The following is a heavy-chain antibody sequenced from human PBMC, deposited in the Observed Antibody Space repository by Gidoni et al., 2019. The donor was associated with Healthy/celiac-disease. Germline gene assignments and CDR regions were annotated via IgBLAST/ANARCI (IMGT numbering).Heavy chain of an antibody. J-gene: IGHJ6*02. CDR1: GYTFTVYY. Sequence: QVQLVQSGAEVKKPGASVKVSCKASGYTFTVYYMHWGRQAPGQRLEWMGWINPNSGGTNYAQKFQGRVTMTRDTSISTAYMELSRLGSDDTAVYYCASPVVPAAIGDDYYYYYGMDVWGQGTTVTVSS. CDR3: ASPVVPAAIGDDYYYYYGMDV. D-gene: IGHD2-2*02. V-gene: IGHV1-2*02. CDR2: INPNSGGT.